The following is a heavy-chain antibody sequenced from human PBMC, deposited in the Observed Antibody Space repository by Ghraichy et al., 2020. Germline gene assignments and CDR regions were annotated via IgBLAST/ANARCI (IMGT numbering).Heavy chain of an antibody. CDR2: ISGTGGST. V-gene: IGHV3-23*01. J-gene: IGHJ3*02. CDR3: AKDRWQWFDAFDI. CDR1: GFTFSSFA. Sequence: ETLSLTCAASGFTFSSFAMSWVRQAPGKGLEWVSGISGTGGSTYYADSVKGRFTIPRDNSKNTLYRQMNSLRAEDTAVYYCAKDRWQWFDAFDIWGQGTMVTVSS. D-gene: IGHD3-22*01.